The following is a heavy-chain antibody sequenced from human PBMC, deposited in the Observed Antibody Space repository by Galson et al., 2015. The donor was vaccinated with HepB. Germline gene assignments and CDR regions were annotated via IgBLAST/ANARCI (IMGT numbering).Heavy chain of an antibody. D-gene: IGHD1-26*01. CDR1: GGTFSSYA. CDR2: IIPIFGTA. Sequence: SVKVSCKASGGTFSSYAISWVRQAPGQGLEWMGGIIPIFGTANYAQKFQGRVTITADESTSTAYMELSSLRSEDTAVYYCARSGSYPALGFAELVYWGQGTLVTVSS. V-gene: IGHV1-69*13. J-gene: IGHJ4*02. CDR3: ARSGSYPALGFAELVY.